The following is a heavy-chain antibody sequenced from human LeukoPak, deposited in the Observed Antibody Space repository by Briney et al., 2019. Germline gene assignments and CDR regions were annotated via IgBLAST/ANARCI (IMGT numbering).Heavy chain of an antibody. D-gene: IGHD2-2*01. CDR2: MNPNSGNT. CDR3: ARALGGCSSTSCYYNWFDP. V-gene: IGHV1-8*01. J-gene: IGHJ5*02. Sequence: GASVKVSCKASGYTFTSYDINWVRQATGQGLEWMGWMNPNSGNTGYAQKFQGRVTMTRNTSISTAYMELSSLRSEDTAVYYCARALGGCSSTSCYYNWFDPWGQGTLVTVSS. CDR1: GYTFTSYD.